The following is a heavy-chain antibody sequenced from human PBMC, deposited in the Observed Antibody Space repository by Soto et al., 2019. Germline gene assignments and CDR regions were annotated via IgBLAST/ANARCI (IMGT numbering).Heavy chain of an antibody. V-gene: IGHV3-30*18. Sequence: GGSLRLSCAASGFTFSRYGMHWVRQAPGKGLEWVAVISYDGSNKYYADSVKGRFTISRDNSKNTLYLQMNSLRAEDTAVYYCAKDADPSGSYYFDYWGQGTLVTVSS. CDR2: ISYDGSNK. J-gene: IGHJ4*02. CDR3: AKDADPSGSYYFDY. D-gene: IGHD1-26*01. CDR1: GFTFSRYG.